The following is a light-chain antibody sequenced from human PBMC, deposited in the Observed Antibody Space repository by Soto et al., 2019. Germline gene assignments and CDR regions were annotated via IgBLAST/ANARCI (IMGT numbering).Light chain of an antibody. J-gene: IGKJ2*01. CDR3: QQSYSPHT. V-gene: IGKV1-39*01. CDR2: VVS. Sequence: DIQMTQSPSSLSASVGDRVTITCRASQSVSSYLNWYQQKPGKAPKLLMYVVSSLQSGVPSRFSGSGSGTDFTLTITSLQPEDFATYYCQQSYSPHTFGQGTKLEIK. CDR1: QSVSSY.